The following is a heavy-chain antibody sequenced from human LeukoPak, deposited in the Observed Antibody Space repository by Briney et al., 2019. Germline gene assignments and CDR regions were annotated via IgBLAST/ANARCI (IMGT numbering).Heavy chain of an antibody. CDR2: IIPIFGTA. V-gene: IGHV1-69*06. CDR1: GGTFSSYA. J-gene: IGHJ4*02. Sequence: GVSVKVSCKASGGTFSSYAISWVRQAPGQGLEWMGGIIPIFGTANYAQKFQGRVTITADKSTSTAYMELSSLRSEDTAVYYCARVYGSGSYYDYWGQGTLVTVSS. CDR3: ARVYGSGSYYDY. D-gene: IGHD3-10*01.